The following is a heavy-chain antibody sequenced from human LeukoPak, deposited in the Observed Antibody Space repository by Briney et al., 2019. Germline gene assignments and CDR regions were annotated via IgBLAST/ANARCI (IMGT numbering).Heavy chain of an antibody. CDR3: AKATGNLGN. J-gene: IGHJ4*02. V-gene: IGHV3-23*01. D-gene: IGHD1-1*01. Sequence: GGTLRLSCAASGFTFSSYGMSWVRQAPGKGLEWVSTISNSDDNTYYADSVKGRFTISRDNSKSTLYLQMISLTAEDTAIYYCAKATGNLGNWGQGTLVTVSS. CDR2: ISNSDDNT. CDR1: GFTFSSYG.